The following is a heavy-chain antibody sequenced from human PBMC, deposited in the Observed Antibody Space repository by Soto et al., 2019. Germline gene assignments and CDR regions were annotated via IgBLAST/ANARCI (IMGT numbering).Heavy chain of an antibody. J-gene: IGHJ5*02. V-gene: IGHV1-69*06. CDR1: GGTFSSYA. D-gene: IGHD6-6*01. CDR2: IIPIFGTA. Sequence: SVKVSCKASGGTFSSYAISWVRQAPGQGLEWMGGIIPIFGTANYAQKFQGRVTITADKSTSTAYMELSSLRSEDTAVYYCATEYSSSSPWFDPWGQGTLVTVYS. CDR3: ATEYSSSSPWFDP.